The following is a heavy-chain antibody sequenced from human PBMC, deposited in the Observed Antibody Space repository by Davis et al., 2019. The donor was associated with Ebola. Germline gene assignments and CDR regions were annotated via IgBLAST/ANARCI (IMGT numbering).Heavy chain of an antibody. CDR2: LYSGDRT. J-gene: IGHJ4*02. CDR3: ARKTHFDY. V-gene: IGHV3-53*01. Sequence: GASLMISCASSGFTFSDYYMSWVRQAPGKGLEWVSVLYSGDRTYYADSVKGRFTISRDNSKNTLDLQMNSLRAEDTAVYYCARKTHFDYWGQGTLVTVSS. CDR1: GFTFSDYY.